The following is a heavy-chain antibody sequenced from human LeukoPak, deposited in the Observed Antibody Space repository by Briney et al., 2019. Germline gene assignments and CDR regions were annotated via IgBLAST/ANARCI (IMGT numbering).Heavy chain of an antibody. CDR1: GGSFSGYY. D-gene: IGHD5-12*01. Sequence: ASETLSLTCAVYGGSFSGYYWSWIRQPPGKGLEWIGEINHSGSTSYNPSLKSRVTISVDTSKNQFSLKLSSVTAADTAVYYCAGSGGYSGYDFGDYWGQGTLVTVSS. J-gene: IGHJ4*02. V-gene: IGHV4-34*01. CDR2: INHSGST. CDR3: AGSGGYSGYDFGDY.